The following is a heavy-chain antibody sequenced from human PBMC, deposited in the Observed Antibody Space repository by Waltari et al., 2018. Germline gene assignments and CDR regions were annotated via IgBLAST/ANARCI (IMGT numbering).Heavy chain of an antibody. J-gene: IGHJ4*02. Sequence: GGSISSNNWSWIRQSPGKGLEWIGRVSGSGGSTDYNPALKSRVTISTDTSKNQFFLKLNSVTAADTAVYYCARAYTWRPDYWGQGVLVTVSS. V-gene: IGHV4-59*12. CDR1: GGSISSNN. CDR3: ARAYTWRPDY. D-gene: IGHD1-20*01. CDR2: VSGSGGST.